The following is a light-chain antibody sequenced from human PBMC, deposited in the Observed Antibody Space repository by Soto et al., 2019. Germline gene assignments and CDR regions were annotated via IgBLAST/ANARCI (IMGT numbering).Light chain of an antibody. CDR3: SSYTSSSTYYV. J-gene: IGLJ1*01. CDR2: EVS. CDR1: ISDVGGYNY. Sequence: QTVLTQPSSVSGSPGPSITISCTGTISDVGGYNYVSWYQQHPGKAPKLMIYEVSNRPSGVSNRFSGSKSGNTASLTISGLQAEDEADYYCSSYTSSSTYYVFGTGTKVTVL. V-gene: IGLV2-14*01.